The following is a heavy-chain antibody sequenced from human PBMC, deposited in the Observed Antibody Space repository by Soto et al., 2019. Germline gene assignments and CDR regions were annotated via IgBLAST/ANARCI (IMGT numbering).Heavy chain of an antibody. CDR1: GYSFTSYW. D-gene: IGHD3-22*01. V-gene: IGHV5-51*01. CDR2: IYPGDSDT. CDR3: SSGYYYGDRPNYYYGMDV. J-gene: IGHJ6*02. Sequence: GESLKISCKGSGYSFTSYWIDWVRQMPGKGLEWMGIIYPGDSDTRYSPSFQGQVTISADKSTSTAYLQWSSLKASDTAMYYCSSGYYYGDRPNYYYGMDVWGQGTTVTVSS.